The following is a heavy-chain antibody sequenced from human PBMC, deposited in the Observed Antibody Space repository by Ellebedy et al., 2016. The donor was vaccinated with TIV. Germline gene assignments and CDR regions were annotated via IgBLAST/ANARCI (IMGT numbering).Heavy chain of an antibody. D-gene: IGHD6-13*01. CDR1: GYTFTSYD. CDR3: ARGLVGGIAAAGTQVYYYYYYMDV. Sequence: ASVKVSCXASGYTFTSYDINWVRQATGQGLEWMGWMNPNSGNTGYAQKFQGRVTMTRNTSISTAYMELSSLRSEDTAVYYCARGLVGGIAAAGTQVYYYYYYMDVWGKGTTVTVSS. V-gene: IGHV1-8*01. J-gene: IGHJ6*03. CDR2: MNPNSGNT.